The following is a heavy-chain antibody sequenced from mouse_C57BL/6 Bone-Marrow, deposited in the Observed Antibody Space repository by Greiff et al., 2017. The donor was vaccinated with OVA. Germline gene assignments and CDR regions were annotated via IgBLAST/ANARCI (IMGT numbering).Heavy chain of an antibody. CDR3: ASPFITTVRGNY. CDR1: GYTFTSYW. D-gene: IGHD1-1*01. V-gene: IGHV1-64*01. CDR2: IHPNSGST. J-gene: IGHJ2*01. Sequence: VQLQQPGAELVKPGASVKLSCKASGYTFTSYWMHWVKQRPGQGLEWIGMIHPNSGSTNYNEKFKSKATLTVDKSSSTAYMQLSSLTSEDSAVYYCASPFITTVRGNYWGQGTTLTVSS.